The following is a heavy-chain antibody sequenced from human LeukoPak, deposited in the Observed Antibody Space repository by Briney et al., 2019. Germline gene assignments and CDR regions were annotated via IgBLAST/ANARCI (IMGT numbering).Heavy chain of an antibody. Sequence: ASVTVSCKASGYTLRSYGITWVRQAPGQGLEWMRWISAYNGNTNYAQKLQGRVTMTTDTSTNTAYMEVRSLRSDDTAVFYCARDTSFMTATRGAFDIWGQGTMVVVSS. V-gene: IGHV1-18*01. CDR1: GYTLRSYG. CDR2: ISAYNGNT. D-gene: IGHD2-21*02. CDR3: ARDTSFMTATRGAFDI. J-gene: IGHJ3*02.